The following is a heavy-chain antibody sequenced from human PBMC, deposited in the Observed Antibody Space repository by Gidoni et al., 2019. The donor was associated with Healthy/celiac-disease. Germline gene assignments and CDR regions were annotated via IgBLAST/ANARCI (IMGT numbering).Heavy chain of an antibody. CDR1: GFTFSSYA. Sequence: EVQLLESGGGLVQPGGSLRLSSAGSGFTFSSYAMSWVRQAPGKGREVVSAISCSGGSTYYADSVKGRFTISRDNSKNTLYLQMNSLRAEDTAVYYCAKDPRIVVVPAAVTSNWFDPWGQGTLVTVSS. CDR3: AKDPRIVVVPAAVTSNWFDP. CDR2: ISCSGGST. D-gene: IGHD2-2*01. J-gene: IGHJ5*02. V-gene: IGHV3-23*01.